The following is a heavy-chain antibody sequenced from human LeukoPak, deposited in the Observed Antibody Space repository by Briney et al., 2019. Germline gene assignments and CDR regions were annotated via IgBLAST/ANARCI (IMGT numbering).Heavy chain of an antibody. V-gene: IGHV3-11*01. CDR3: AKDYCSGGSCLHDAFDI. D-gene: IGHD2-15*01. Sequence: GGSLRLSCAASGFAFSDHYMAWVRQAPGKGLEWLSYISSAAATTYYPDFVKGRFTISRDNAKNTLYLQMNSLRAEDTAVYYCAKDYCSGGSCLHDAFDIWGQGTMVTVSS. CDR2: ISSAAATT. J-gene: IGHJ3*02. CDR1: GFAFSDHY.